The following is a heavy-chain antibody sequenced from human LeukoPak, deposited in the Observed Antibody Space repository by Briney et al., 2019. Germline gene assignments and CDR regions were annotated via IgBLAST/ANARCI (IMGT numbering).Heavy chain of an antibody. Sequence: TLSLTCAVYGGSFSGYYWSWIRQPPGKGLEWIGYIYYSGSTYYNPSLESRLTTSVDTSKTHFSLRLSSVTAADTAVYYCARDRSGYNGMDVWGQGTTVTVSS. D-gene: IGHD3-3*01. CDR2: IYYSGST. CDR3: ARDRSGYNGMDV. J-gene: IGHJ6*02. V-gene: IGHV4-30-4*01. CDR1: GGSFSGYY.